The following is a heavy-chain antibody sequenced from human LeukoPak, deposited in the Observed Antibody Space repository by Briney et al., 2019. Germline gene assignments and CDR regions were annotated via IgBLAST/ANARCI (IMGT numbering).Heavy chain of an antibody. CDR2: ISSSGGTI. CDR3: ARGPVDYYYDSSGYYYGMYYFDY. D-gene: IGHD3-22*01. V-gene: IGHV3-11*01. Sequence: PGGSLRLSCAASGFTFSDYYMSWIRQVPGKGLEWVSYISSSGGTISYADSVKGRFTISRDNAKNSLYLQMNSLRAEDTAVYYCARGPVDYYYDSSGYYYGMYYFDYWGQGTLVTVSS. J-gene: IGHJ4*02. CDR1: GFTFSDYY.